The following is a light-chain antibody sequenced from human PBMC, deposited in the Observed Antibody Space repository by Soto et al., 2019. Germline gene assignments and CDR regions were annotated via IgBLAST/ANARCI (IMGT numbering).Light chain of an antibody. CDR2: EVT. V-gene: IGLV2-14*01. CDR1: SSDVGAYDY. J-gene: IGLJ1*01. Sequence: QSALTQPASVSGSLGQSITISCTGTSSDVGAYDYVSWYQQHPGKAPKLMIYEVTNRPSGVSNTFSGSKSGNTAYLTISGLQAEDEADYYCSSYTSTSTDLFGTGTKVTVL. CDR3: SSYTSTSTDL.